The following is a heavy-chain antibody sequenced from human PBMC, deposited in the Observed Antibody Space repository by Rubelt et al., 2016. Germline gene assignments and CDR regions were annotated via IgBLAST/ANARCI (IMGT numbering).Heavy chain of an antibody. V-gene: IGHV3-48*04. J-gene: IGHJ4*02. CDR2: ISGGSSTI. Sequence: GGGLVQPGGSLRLSCAASGFTFNSYSMNWVRQAPGKGLEWVSHISGGSSTIYYADSVKGRFTISRDNAKNSLSLQMNSLRPDDTAVYHCARDVSSNYAYDHWGQGTLVTVSS. CDR3: ARDVSSNYAYDH. D-gene: IGHD4-11*01. CDR1: GFTFNSYS.